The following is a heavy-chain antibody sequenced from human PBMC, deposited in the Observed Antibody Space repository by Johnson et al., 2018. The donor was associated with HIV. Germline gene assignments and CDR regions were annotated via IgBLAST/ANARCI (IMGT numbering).Heavy chain of an antibody. D-gene: IGHD2-15*01. Sequence: QMLLVESGGGLVKPGGSLKLSCATSGFTFSDYYMSWIRQAPGKGLEWLSYISNSAITLYYADSVKGRFSISRDNAKSSVYLQMNSLRAEDTAVYYCTRSQDIKDIVVVVAAPLAFDIWGQGTMVTVSS. CDR2: ISNSAITL. CDR1: GFTFSDYY. J-gene: IGHJ3*02. V-gene: IGHV3-11*04. CDR3: TRSQDIKDIVVVVAAPLAFDI.